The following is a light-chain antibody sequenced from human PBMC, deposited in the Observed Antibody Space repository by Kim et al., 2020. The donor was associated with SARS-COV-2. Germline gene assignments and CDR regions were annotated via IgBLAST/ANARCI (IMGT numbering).Light chain of an antibody. CDR1: SSNIERNY. Sequence: PGQRVTISCSGSSSNIERNYVYWYQQLPGTAPKLLIYRNNQRPSGVPDRFSGSKSGTSASLAISGLRSEDEADYYCAAWDDSLSVVFGGGTKLTVL. J-gene: IGLJ2*01. CDR3: AAWDDSLSVV. CDR2: RNN. V-gene: IGLV1-47*01.